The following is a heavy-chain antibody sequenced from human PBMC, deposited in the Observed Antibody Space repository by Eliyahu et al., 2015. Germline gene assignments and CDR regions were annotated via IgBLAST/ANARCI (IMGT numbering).Heavy chain of an antibody. V-gene: IGHV4-61*01. Sequence: KPSETLSLTCTVSGGSVSSGSYYWSWIRQPPGKGLEWIGFIYYSGSTNYNPSLKSRVTISVDTSKNQFSLKLSSVTAADTAVYYCARDERTYGMDVWGQGTTVTVSS. CDR1: GGSVSSGSYY. J-gene: IGHJ6*02. CDR2: IYYSGST. CDR3: ARDERTYGMDV.